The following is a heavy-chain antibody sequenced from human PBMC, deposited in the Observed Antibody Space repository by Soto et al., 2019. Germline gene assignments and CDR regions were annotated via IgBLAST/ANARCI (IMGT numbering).Heavy chain of an antibody. CDR1: GFTFSNDW. CDR2: IKEDGSEK. CDR3: SRDVVVGAKALNY. D-gene: IGHD2-15*01. J-gene: IGHJ4*02. V-gene: IGHV3-7*01. Sequence: GGSLRLSCAASGFTFSNDWMTWVRQAPGKGLEWVANIKEDGSEKHYVDSVKGRFTISRDNAKNSLYLQMNSLRVEGTAVYFCSRDVVVGAKALNYWGQGALVTVSS.